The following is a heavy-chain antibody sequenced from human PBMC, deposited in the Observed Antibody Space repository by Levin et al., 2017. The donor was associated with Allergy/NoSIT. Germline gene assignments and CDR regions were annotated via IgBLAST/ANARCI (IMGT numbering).Heavy chain of an antibody. V-gene: IGHV3-20*01. D-gene: IGHD6-19*01. J-gene: IGHJ3*02. CDR3: ARGDSSGWYGAFDI. CDR2: INWNGGST. CDR1: GFTFDDYG. Sequence: GGSLRLSCAASGFTFDDYGMSWVRQAPGKGLEWVSGINWNGGSTGYADSVKGRFTISRDNAKNSLYLQMNSLRAEDTALYHCARGDSSGWYGAFDIWGQGTMVTVSS.